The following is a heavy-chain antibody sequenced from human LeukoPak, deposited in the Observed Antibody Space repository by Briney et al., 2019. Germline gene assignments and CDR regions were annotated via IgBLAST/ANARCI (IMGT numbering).Heavy chain of an antibody. CDR1: GFTFSSYA. CDR2: IIYSGTTT. CDR3: AKEGDYYDSSGYPTPFDY. V-gene: IGHV3-23*01. Sequence: GGSLRLSCAASGFTFSSYAMNWVRQAPGKGLEWVSGIIYSGTTTYYADSVKGRFTISRDNSKNTLYLQMNSLRAEDTAVYYCAKEGDYYDSSGYPTPFDYWGQGTLVTVSS. D-gene: IGHD3-22*01. J-gene: IGHJ4*02.